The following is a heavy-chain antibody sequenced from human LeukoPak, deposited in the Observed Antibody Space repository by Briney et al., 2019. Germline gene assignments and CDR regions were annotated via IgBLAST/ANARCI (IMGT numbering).Heavy chain of an antibody. CDR2: TIPIFGTA. CDR3: ARVEYSYAPFDY. CDR1: GGTFSSYA. J-gene: IGHJ4*02. Sequence: ASVKVSCKASGGTFSSYAISWVRQAPGQGLEWMGGTIPIFGTANYAQKFQGRVTITADESTSTAYMELSSLRSEDTAVYYCARVEYSYAPFDYWGQGTLVTVSS. V-gene: IGHV1-69*13. D-gene: IGHD5-18*01.